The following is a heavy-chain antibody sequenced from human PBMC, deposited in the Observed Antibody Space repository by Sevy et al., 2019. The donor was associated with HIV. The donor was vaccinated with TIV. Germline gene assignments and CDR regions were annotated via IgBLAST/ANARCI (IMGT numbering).Heavy chain of an antibody. CDR3: ARESGTISAGTERYFDL. Sequence: SQTLSLTCAISGDSVSTNSAAWNWIRQSPSRGLEWLGRTYYRSKWFNEYAVPVKSRIIINPDTSKNQLSLQLNSVTPGDTAVYYCARESGTISAGTERYFDLWGRGTLVTVSS. V-gene: IGHV6-1*01. D-gene: IGHD6-13*01. CDR1: GDSVSTNSAA. J-gene: IGHJ2*01. CDR2: TYYRSKWFN.